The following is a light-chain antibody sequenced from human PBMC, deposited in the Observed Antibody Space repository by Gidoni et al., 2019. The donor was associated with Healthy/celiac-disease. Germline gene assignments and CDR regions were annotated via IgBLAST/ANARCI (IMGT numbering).Light chain of an antibody. CDR2: AAS. J-gene: IGKJ4*01. CDR1: QSISSY. CDR3: QQSYSTPLT. Sequence: DIQMTQSPSSLSASVGDRVTITCRASQSISSYVNWYQQKPGKAPKLLIYAASSLHSGVPSRFSGSGSGTDFTLTISSLQPEDFATYSCQQSYSTPLTFGGGPKVEIQ. V-gene: IGKV1-39*01.